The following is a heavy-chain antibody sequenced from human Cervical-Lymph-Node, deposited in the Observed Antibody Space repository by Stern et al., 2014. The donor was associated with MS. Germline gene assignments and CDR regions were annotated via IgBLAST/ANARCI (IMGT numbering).Heavy chain of an antibody. J-gene: IGHJ6*02. V-gene: IGHV2-70*01. Sequence: QVTLRESGPALVKPTQTLTLTCTFSGFSLSTSGMCVSWIRQPPGKALEWIALIDWDDDKYYSTSLNTRLTIAKDTSKNQVVLTMTNTDPVDTATYYCARIPFTSYGMDVWGQGTTVTVSS. CDR3: ARIPFTSYGMDV. CDR1: GFSLSTSGMC. CDR2: IDWDDDK. D-gene: IGHD3-16*01.